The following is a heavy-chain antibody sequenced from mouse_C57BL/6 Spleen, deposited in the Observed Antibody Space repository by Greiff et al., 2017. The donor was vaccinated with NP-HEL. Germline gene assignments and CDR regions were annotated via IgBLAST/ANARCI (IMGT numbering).Heavy chain of an antibody. CDR3: TRVGDGYYAMDY. CDR1: GFTFSSYA. J-gene: IGHJ4*01. D-gene: IGHD2-3*01. V-gene: IGHV5-9-1*02. CDR2: ISSGGDYI. Sequence: DVMLVESGEGLVKPGGSLKLSCAASGFTFSSYAVSWVRQTPEKRLEWVAYISSGGDYIYYADTVKGRFTISRDNARNTLYLQMSSLKSEDTAMYYCTRVGDGYYAMDYWGQGTSVTVSS.